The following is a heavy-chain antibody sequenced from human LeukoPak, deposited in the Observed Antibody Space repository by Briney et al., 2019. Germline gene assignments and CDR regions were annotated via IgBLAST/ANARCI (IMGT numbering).Heavy chain of an antibody. Sequence: PGGSLRLSCAASGFTVSSNYMSWVRQAPGKGLEWIGYIYYSGSTYYNPSLKSRVTISVDTSKNQLSLKLSSVTAADTAVYYCAREVGRYCSSTSCYDDAFDIWGQGTMVTVSS. CDR2: IYYSGST. J-gene: IGHJ3*02. CDR3: AREVGRYCSSTSCYDDAFDI. V-gene: IGHV4-59*06. CDR1: GFTVSSNY. D-gene: IGHD2-2*01.